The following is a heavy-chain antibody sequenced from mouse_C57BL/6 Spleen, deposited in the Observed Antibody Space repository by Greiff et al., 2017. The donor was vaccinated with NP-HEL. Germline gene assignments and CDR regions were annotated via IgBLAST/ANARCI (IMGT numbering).Heavy chain of an antibody. D-gene: IGHD2-5*01. J-gene: IGHJ2*01. V-gene: IGHV1-42*01. CDR3: ARRSNSYYFDY. CDR1: GYSFTGYY. Sequence: VQLQQPGPELVKPGASVKISCKASGYSFTGYYMNWVKQSPEKSLEWIGEINPSTGGTTYNQKFKAKATLTVDKSSSTAYMQLKSLTSEDSAVYYCARRSNSYYFDYWGQGTTLTVSS. CDR2: INPSTGGT.